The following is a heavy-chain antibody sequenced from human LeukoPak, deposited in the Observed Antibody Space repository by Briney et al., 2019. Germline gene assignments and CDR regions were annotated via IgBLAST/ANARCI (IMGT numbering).Heavy chain of an antibody. D-gene: IGHD1-26*01. CDR3: ARDRGDSLVGADFDS. J-gene: IGHJ4*02. CDR1: GFTFSFSA. V-gene: IGHV3-48*01. CDR2: ISGSGTTI. Sequence: PGGSLRLSCAASGFTFSFSAMNWVRQAPRKGLEWVSFISGSGTTIYYSDSVKGRFTISRDNAKNSLYLQMNGLRAADTAVYYCARDRGDSLVGADFDSWGQGTLVTVSS.